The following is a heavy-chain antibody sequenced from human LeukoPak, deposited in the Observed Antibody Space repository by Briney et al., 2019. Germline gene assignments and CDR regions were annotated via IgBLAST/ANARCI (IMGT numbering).Heavy chain of an antibody. D-gene: IGHD6-19*01. CDR3: ARDNPVAGNRGIDY. Sequence: PSETLSLTCTVSGGSNSSYYWSWIRQPAGKGLEWLGRIYTTGSSNYNPSLKSRVTMSVDTSKNQFSLKLSSVTAADTAVYYCARDNPVAGNRGIDYGGQGTLVTVSA. V-gene: IGHV4-4*07. J-gene: IGHJ4*02. CDR1: GGSNSSYY. CDR2: IYTTGSS.